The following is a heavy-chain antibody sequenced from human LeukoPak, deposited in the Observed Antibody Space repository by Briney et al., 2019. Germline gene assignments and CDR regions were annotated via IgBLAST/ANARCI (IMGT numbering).Heavy chain of an antibody. CDR2: ISSNGGST. CDR1: GFTLSSYA. CDR3: ARDLRGRVDY. J-gene: IGHJ4*02. D-gene: IGHD3-10*01. V-gene: IGHV3-64*01. Sequence: GGSLRLSCAGSGFTLSSYAMHWVRQAPGKGLEYVSAISSNGGSTYYANSVKGRFTISRDNSKNTLYLQMNSLRAEDTAVYYCARDLRGRVDYWGQGTLVTVSS.